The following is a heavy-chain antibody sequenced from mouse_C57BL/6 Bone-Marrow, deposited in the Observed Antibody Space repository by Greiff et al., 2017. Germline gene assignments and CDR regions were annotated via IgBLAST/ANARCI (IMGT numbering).Heavy chain of an antibody. Sequence: EVQLVESGGGLVKPGGSLKLSCAASGFTFSSYAMSWVRPTPEKRLEWVATISDGGSYTYYPDNVKGRFTISRDNAKNNLYLQMSHLKSEDTAMYYCARVAYYSNYDAMDYWGQGTSVTVSS. D-gene: IGHD2-5*01. V-gene: IGHV5-4*01. CDR1: GFTFSSYA. J-gene: IGHJ4*01. CDR2: ISDGGSYT. CDR3: ARVAYYSNYDAMDY.